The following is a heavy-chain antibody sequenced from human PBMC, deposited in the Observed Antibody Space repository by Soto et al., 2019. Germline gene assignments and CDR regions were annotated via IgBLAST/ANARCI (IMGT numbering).Heavy chain of an antibody. Sequence: EVQLLESGGGLVQPGGSLRLSCAASGFTFSSYAMNWVRQAPGKGLEWVSVISGSGGCTYYADAVKGRFTISRDNSKNTLYLQMNSLRAEDTAVYYCAKRTVGWYFDLWGRGTLVTVSS. J-gene: IGHJ2*01. CDR3: AKRTVGWYFDL. CDR2: ISGSGGCT. V-gene: IGHV3-23*01. D-gene: IGHD4-17*01. CDR1: GFTFSSYA.